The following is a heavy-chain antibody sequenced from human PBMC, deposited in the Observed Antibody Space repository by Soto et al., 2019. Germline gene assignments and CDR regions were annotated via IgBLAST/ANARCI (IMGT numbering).Heavy chain of an antibody. CDR2: IIPIFGTA. Sequence: SVKVSCKASGGTFSSYAISWVRQAPGQGLEWMGGIIPIFGTANYAQKFQGRVTITADKSTSTAYMELSSLRSEDTAVCYCARIRRDYDSSGYAHWYFDLWGRGTLVTVSS. CDR1: GGTFSSYA. CDR3: ARIRRDYDSSGYAHWYFDL. D-gene: IGHD3-22*01. J-gene: IGHJ2*01. V-gene: IGHV1-69*06.